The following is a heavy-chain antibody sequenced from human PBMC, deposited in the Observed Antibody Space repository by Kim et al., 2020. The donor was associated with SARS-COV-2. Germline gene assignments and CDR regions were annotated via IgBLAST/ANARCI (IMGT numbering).Heavy chain of an antibody. V-gene: IGHV3-23*01. CDR1: GFTFNNYA. Sequence: GGSLRLSCAASGFTFNNYAMTWVRQAPGKGLEWVSGISASGESTFYADSVKGRFTISRDNSKNTLYLQINSLRAEDTALYYCAKNLQQLGFLDASDIWGQGTMVTVSS. CDR3: AKNLQQLGFLDASDI. CDR2: ISASGEST. J-gene: IGHJ3*02. D-gene: IGHD4-4*01.